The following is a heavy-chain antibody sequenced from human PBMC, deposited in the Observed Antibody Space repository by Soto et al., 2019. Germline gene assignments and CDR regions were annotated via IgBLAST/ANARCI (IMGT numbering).Heavy chain of an antibody. Sequence: GASVKVSCKASGYTFTSYAMHWVRQAPGQRLEWMGWINAGNGNTKYSQKFQGRVTITRDTSASTAYMELSSLRSEDTAVYYCARAGRDGYIYYFDYWGQGTLVTVSS. CDR2: INAGNGNT. CDR3: ARAGRDGYIYYFDY. CDR1: GYTFTSYA. V-gene: IGHV1-3*01. J-gene: IGHJ4*02. D-gene: IGHD5-12*01.